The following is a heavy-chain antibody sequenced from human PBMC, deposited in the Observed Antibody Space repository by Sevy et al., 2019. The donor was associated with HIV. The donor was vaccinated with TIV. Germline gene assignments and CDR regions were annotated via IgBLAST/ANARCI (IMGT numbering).Heavy chain of an antibody. CDR3: AGGGSRITIFGVVKYFDY. CDR2: INTNTGNP. CDR1: GYTFTSYA. D-gene: IGHD3-3*01. Sequence: ASVKVSCKASGYTFTSYAMNWVRQAPGQGLEWMGWINTNTGNPTYAQGFTGRFVFSLDTSVSTAYLQISSLKAEDTAVYYCAGGGSRITIFGVVKYFDYWGQGTLVTVSS. J-gene: IGHJ4*02. V-gene: IGHV7-4-1*02.